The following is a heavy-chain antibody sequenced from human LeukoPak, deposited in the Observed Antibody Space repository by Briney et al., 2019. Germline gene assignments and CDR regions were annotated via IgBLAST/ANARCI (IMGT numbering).Heavy chain of an antibody. Sequence: PGGSLRLSCAASGFTFSSYGMHWVRQAPGKGLEWVAVIWYDGSNKYYADSVKGRFTISRDNSKNTLYLHMNSLRAEDTAVYYCAGYSGYDLADYFDYWGQGTLVTVSS. V-gene: IGHV3-33*01. CDR1: GFTFSSYG. J-gene: IGHJ4*02. CDR2: IWYDGSNK. CDR3: AGYSGYDLADYFDY. D-gene: IGHD5-12*01.